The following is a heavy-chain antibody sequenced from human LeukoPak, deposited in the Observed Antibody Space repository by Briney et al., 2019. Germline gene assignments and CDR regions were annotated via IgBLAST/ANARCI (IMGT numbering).Heavy chain of an antibody. CDR1: GYTFTSYG. V-gene: IGHV1-18*01. D-gene: IGHD4-17*01. CDR3: ARNGDYVITDAFDI. CDR2: ISAYNGNT. J-gene: IGHJ3*02. Sequence: GASVKVSCKASGYTFTSYGISWVRQAPGQGLEWMGWISAYNGNTNYAQKLQGRVTKTTDTSTSTAYKELRSLRSDDTAVYYCARNGDYVITDAFDIWGQGTMVTVSS.